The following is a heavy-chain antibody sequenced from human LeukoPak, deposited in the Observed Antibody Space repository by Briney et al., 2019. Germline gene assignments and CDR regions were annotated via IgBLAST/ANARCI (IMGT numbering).Heavy chain of an antibody. CDR1: GITFSNYW. D-gene: IGHD1-26*01. CDR2: INGDGTTT. J-gene: IGHJ4*02. V-gene: IGHV3-74*01. CDR3: ARSISGIYSFDY. Sequence: GGSLRLSCAGSGITFSNYWMHWVRQAPGKGLVWVSHINGDGTTTTHADSVKGRFTISRDNAKNKLYLQMNSLRAEDTAVYYCARSISGIYSFDYWGQGTLVTVSS.